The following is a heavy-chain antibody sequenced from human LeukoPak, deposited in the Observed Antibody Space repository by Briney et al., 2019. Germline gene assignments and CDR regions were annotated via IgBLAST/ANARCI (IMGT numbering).Heavy chain of an antibody. CDR3: ARATHDIVVVPAAIRFYYYYYMDV. V-gene: IGHV4-38-2*02. J-gene: IGHJ6*03. CDR2: IYHSGST. D-gene: IGHD2-2*02. CDR1: GYSISSGYY. Sequence: SETLSLTCTVSGYSISSGYYWGWIRQPPGKGLEWIGSIYHSGSTYYNPSLKSRVTISVDTSKNQFSLKLSSVTAADTAVYYCARATHDIVVVPAAIRFYYYYYMDVWGKGTTATVSS.